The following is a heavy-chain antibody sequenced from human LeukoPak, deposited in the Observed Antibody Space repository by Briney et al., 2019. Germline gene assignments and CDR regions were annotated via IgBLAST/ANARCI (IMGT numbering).Heavy chain of an antibody. CDR1: GYTFTSYG. Sequence: ASVKVSCKASGYTFTSYGISWVRQAPGQGLEWMGWISAYNGNTNYAQELQGRVTMTTDTSTSTAYMELRSLRAEDTAVYYCAKLDTAMVYYYYGMDVWAKGPRSPSP. D-gene: IGHD5-18*01. V-gene: IGHV1-18*01. CDR2: ISAYNGNT. CDR3: AKLDTAMVYYYYGMDV. J-gene: IGHJ6*02.